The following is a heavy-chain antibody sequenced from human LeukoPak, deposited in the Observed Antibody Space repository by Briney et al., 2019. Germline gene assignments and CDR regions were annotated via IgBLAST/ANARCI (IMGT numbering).Heavy chain of an antibody. CDR1: GGSISSGDYY. Sequence: SQTLSLTCTVSGGSISSGDYYWSWIRQPPGKGLEWIGYIYYSGSTYYNPSLKSRVTISVDTPKNQFSLKLSSVTAADTAVYYCARDLTYNDAFDIWGQGTMVTVSS. V-gene: IGHV4-30-4*01. J-gene: IGHJ3*02. CDR2: IYYSGST. CDR3: ARDLTYNDAFDI. D-gene: IGHD1-1*01.